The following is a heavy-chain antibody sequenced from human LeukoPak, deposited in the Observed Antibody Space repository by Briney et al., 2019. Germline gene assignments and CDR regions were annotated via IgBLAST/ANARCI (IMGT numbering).Heavy chain of an antibody. J-gene: IGHJ4*02. CDR3: ARELWDYDILTGYWRCFDY. D-gene: IGHD3-9*01. CDR2: IYTSGST. CDR1: GGSISSYY. V-gene: IGHV4-4*07. Sequence: SETLSLTCTVSGGSISSYYWSWIRQPAGKGLEWIGRIYTSGSTNYNPSLKSRVTMSVDTSKNQFSLKLSSVTAADTAVYYCARELWDYDILTGYWRCFDYWGQGTLVTVSS.